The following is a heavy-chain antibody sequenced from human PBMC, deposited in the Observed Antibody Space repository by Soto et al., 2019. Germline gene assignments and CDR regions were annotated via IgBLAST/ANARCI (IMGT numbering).Heavy chain of an antibody. CDR3: ARDGRDTQDLVVVPQHVKDHGDYELVDNSDYMDV. J-gene: IGHJ6*03. Sequence: QVQLVQSGSEVKKPGASVKVSCKASGYIFTSHAIHWVRQAPGQRFEWMGWINTGNGDTKSSQKFQGRVTISGDTSASTAYMGLSCLRAEDTAEYYCARDGRDTQDLVVVPQHVKDHGDYELVDNSDYMDVWGKGTRVTVSS. CDR2: INTGNGDT. CDR1: GYIFTSHA. D-gene: IGHD2-2*01. V-gene: IGHV1-3*04.